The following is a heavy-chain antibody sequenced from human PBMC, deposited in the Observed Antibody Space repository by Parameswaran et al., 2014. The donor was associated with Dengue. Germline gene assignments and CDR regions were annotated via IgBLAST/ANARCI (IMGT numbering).Heavy chain of an antibody. CDR3: ARDLGYYDFWSGYGRDDYYGMDV. J-gene: IGHJ6*02. Sequence: AISSARWIRQPPGKGLEWIGYIYYSGSTNYNPSLKSRVTISVDTSKNQFSLKLSSVTAADTAVYYCARDLGYYDFWSGYGRDDYYGMDVWGQGTTVTVSS. CDR1: AISSA. D-gene: IGHD3-3*01. V-gene: IGHV4-59*01. CDR2: IYYSGST.